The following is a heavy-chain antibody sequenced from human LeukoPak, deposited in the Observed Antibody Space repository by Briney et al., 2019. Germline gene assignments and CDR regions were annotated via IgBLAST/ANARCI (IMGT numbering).Heavy chain of an antibody. J-gene: IGHJ4*02. D-gene: IGHD5/OR15-5a*01. CDR1: GFTFSNNY. CDR3: ARDSLGMSTLDS. CDR2: IYSGGST. Sequence: GGSLRLSCAASGFTFSNNYMSWVRQAPGKGLEWVSVIYSGGSTYYADSVEGRFTISRDSSKNTLYLQMNSLRAEDTAVYYCARDSLGMSTLDSWGQGTLVTVSS. V-gene: IGHV3-53*01.